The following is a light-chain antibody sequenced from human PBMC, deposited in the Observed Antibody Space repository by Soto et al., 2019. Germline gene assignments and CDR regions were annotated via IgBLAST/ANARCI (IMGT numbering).Light chain of an antibody. CDR3: QQLKSFPP. V-gene: IGKV1-9*01. CDR2: TAS. Sequence: DVQLTHSPSFLSASIGDRVSITCRASQAISSYLAWYQQGPGRAPKLLIYTASTLHRGVQSRFSGSGTGTELPLTISCLQPEEFATYFCQQLKSFPPFGQGTRLE. CDR1: QAISSY. J-gene: IGKJ5*01.